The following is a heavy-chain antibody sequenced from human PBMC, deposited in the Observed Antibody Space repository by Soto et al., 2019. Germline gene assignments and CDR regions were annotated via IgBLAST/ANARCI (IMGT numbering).Heavy chain of an antibody. CDR1: GYTFTSYG. Sequence: QVQLVQSGAEVKKPGASVKVSCKASGYTFTSYGISWVRQAPGQGLEWMGWISAYNGNTNYAQKLQGRVTMTTDTSTSTAYMELRSLRSDDTAVYYCARDPPHYVLRFFEWGDAFDIWGQGTMVTVSS. CDR2: ISAYNGNT. D-gene: IGHD3-3*01. V-gene: IGHV1-18*04. J-gene: IGHJ3*02. CDR3: ARDPPHYVLRFFEWGDAFDI.